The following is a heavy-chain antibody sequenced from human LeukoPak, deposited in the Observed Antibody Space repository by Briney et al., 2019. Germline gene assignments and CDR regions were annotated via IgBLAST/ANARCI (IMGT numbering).Heavy chain of an antibody. CDR3: ARVWFPDPGRWFGDVMDV. CDR1: GYTFTSYY. J-gene: IGHJ6*03. V-gene: IGHV1-46*01. D-gene: IGHD3-10*01. Sequence: GASVKVSCKASGYTFTSYYMHWVRQAPGQGLEWMGIINPSGGSTSYAQKFQGRVTMTRDMSTSTVYMELSSLRSEDTAVYYCARVWFPDPGRWFGDVMDVWGKGTTVTLSS. CDR2: INPSGGST.